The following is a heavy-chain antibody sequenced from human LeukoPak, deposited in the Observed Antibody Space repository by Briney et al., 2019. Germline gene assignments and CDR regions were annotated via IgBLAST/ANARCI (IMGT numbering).Heavy chain of an antibody. CDR3: ARDRGRYYYDSSGPPDY. Sequence: ASVKVSCKASGYTFTSYGISWVRQAPGQGLEWMGWISAYNGNTNYAQKLQGRVIMTTDTSTSTAYMELRSLRSDDTAVYYCARDRGRYYYDSSGPPDYWGQGTLVTVSS. CDR2: ISAYNGNT. D-gene: IGHD3-22*01. CDR1: GYTFTSYG. V-gene: IGHV1-18*01. J-gene: IGHJ4*02.